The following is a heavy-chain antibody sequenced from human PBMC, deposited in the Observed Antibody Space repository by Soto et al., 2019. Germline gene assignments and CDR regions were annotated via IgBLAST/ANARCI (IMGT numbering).Heavy chain of an antibody. CDR3: ARVAFGPIDY. CDR2: MYHIGTT. D-gene: IGHD3-16*01. CDR1: NYSISSGYY. Sequence: SATLSLTCTVSNYSISSGYYWGWIRQSPGEGLEWIVSMYHIGTTYYNPSLKSRVIISVDTSKNQFSLKLTSVTSADTAVYFCARVAFGPIDYWGQGTLVTVSS. V-gene: IGHV4-38-2*02. J-gene: IGHJ4*02.